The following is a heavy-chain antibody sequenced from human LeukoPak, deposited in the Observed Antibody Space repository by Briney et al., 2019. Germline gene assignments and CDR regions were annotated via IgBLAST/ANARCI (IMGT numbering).Heavy chain of an antibody. D-gene: IGHD3-10*01. V-gene: IGHV1-2*02. J-gene: IGHJ3*02. Sequence: ASVKVSCKASGYTFSAHYMHWVRQAPGQGLEWMGWINPNSGGTNYAQKFQGRVTMTRDTFISTAYMELSRLRSDDTALYYCARGAAITTIRGADAFESWGQGTMVAVSS. CDR2: INPNSGGT. CDR3: ARGAAITTIRGADAFES. CDR1: GYTFSAHY.